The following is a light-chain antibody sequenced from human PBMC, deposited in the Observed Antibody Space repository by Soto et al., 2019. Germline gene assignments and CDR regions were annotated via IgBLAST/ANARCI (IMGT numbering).Light chain of an antibody. Sequence: EIVLTQSPGTLSLSPGERATLSCRASQSVRSNYLAWYQQKPGQAPRLLIYGASSRATGIPDRFSVTGSGTDFTRTISRLEPEYFAVYYCQQYGGSTYTFGQGTKLEIK. J-gene: IGKJ2*01. V-gene: IGKV3-20*01. CDR2: GAS. CDR1: QSVRSNY. CDR3: QQYGGSTYT.